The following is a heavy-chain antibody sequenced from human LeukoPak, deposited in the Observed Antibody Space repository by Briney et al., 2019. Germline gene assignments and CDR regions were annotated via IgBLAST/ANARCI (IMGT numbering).Heavy chain of an antibody. J-gene: IGHJ5*02. D-gene: IGHD2-2*01. Sequence: GGSLRLSCAASGFTFSSYAMHWVRQVPGKGLEWVAVISYDGSNKYYADSVKGRFTISRDNSKNTLYLQMNSLRAEDTAVYYCARGKFFVVPAAGARFDPWGQGTLVTVSS. CDR3: ARGKFFVVPAAGARFDP. CDR2: ISYDGSNK. CDR1: GFTFSSYA. V-gene: IGHV3-30*01.